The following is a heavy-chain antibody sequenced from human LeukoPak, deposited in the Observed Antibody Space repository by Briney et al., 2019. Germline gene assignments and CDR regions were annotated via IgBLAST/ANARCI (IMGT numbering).Heavy chain of an antibody. V-gene: IGHV4-39*01. CDR1: GGSISSYY. CDR3: ARVVDTAMANYYYYYYMDV. J-gene: IGHJ6*03. CDR2: IYYSGST. Sequence: SETLSLTCTVSGGSISSYYWSWIRQPPGKGLEWIGSIYYSGSTYYNPSLKSRVTISVDTSKNQFSLKLSSVTAADTAVYYCARVVDTAMANYYYYYYMDVWGKGTTVTISS. D-gene: IGHD5-18*01.